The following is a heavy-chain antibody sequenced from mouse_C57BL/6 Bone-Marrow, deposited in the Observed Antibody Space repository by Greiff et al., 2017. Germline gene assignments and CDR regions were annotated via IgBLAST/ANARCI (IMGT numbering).Heavy chain of an antibody. CDR3: ARSRWLLLWFAY. V-gene: IGHV1-7*01. J-gene: IGHJ3*01. CDR1: GFTFTRYC. Sequence: VQLPQSGASLAQPWASVKLSCTASGFTFTRYCFPWLKQRPCQGLGWIGYLTPRSGYTTYNHTFKDKATVTADKSSSTAYMQLSSLTYEDSAVYYCARSRWLLLWFAYWGQGTLVTVSA. CDR2: LTPRSGYT. D-gene: IGHD2-3*01.